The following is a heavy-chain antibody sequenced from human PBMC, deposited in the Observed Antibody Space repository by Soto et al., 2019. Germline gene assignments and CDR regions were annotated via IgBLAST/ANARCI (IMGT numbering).Heavy chain of an antibody. CDR1: GFTFSSYA. D-gene: IGHD3-10*01. CDR2: ISGSGGST. CDR3: AKDPPKLWVGESETPDY. J-gene: IGHJ4*02. Sequence: EVQLLESGGGLVQPGGSLRLSCAASGFTFSSYAMSWVRQAPGEGLEWVSAISGSGGSTYYADPDKGRFTNSRDNSKNKLYLQMNGLRAEDTAVYYCAKDPPKLWVGESETPDYWGQGTLVTVSS. V-gene: IGHV3-23*01.